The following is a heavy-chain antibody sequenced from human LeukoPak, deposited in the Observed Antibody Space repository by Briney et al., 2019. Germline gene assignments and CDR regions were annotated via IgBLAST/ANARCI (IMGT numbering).Heavy chain of an antibody. V-gene: IGHV1-18*01. D-gene: IGHD3-22*01. J-gene: IGHJ3*02. CDR3: ARGAVVYYDPNAFDI. Sequence: ASVKVSCKAAGYTFTSYGISWVRQDPGQGLEWMGWISAYNGNTNYAQKFQGRVTMTRDTSISTAYMELSRLRSDDTAVYYCARGAVVYYDPNAFDIWGQGTMVTVSS. CDR2: ISAYNGNT. CDR1: GYTFTSYG.